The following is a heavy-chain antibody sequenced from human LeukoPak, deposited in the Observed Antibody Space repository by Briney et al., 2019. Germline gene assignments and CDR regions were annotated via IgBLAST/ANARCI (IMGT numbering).Heavy chain of an antibody. CDR1: GGSVSSGSYY. Sequence: SETLSLTCTVSGGSVSSGSYYWSWIRQPPGKGLEWIGYIYYSGSTNYNPSLKSRVTISVDTSKNQFSLKLSSVTAADTAVYYCARADYSNYGDAFDIWGQETMVTVSS. J-gene: IGHJ3*02. CDR3: ARADYSNYGDAFDI. V-gene: IGHV4-61*01. D-gene: IGHD4-11*01. CDR2: IYYSGST.